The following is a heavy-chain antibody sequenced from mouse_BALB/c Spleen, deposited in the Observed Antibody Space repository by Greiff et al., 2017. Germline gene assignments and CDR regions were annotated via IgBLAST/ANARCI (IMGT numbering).Heavy chain of an antibody. CDR2: ISSGGGST. CDR3: ARRDYGSSPFAY. J-gene: IGHJ3*01. CDR1: GFAFSSYD. Sequence: EVQGVESGGGLVKPGGSLKLSCAASGFAFSSYDMSWVRQTPEKRLEWVAYISSGGGSTYYPDTVKGRFTISRDNAKNTLYLQMSSLKSEDTAMYYCARRDYGSSPFAYWGQGTLVTVSA. D-gene: IGHD1-1*01. V-gene: IGHV5-12-1*01.